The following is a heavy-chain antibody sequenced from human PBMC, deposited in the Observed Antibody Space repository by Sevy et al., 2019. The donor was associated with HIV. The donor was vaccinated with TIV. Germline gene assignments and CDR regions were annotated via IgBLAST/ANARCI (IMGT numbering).Heavy chain of an antibody. CDR1: GGSITSLY. CDR2: IYYNGHI. J-gene: IGHJ4*02. D-gene: IGHD1-26*01. Sequence: SETLSLTCTVSGGSITSLYWNWIRQPPGKGLEWIANIYYNGHINYNPSLKSRVTLSLDTSKNQFSLRLSSVTAADSALYYCAGENAWGRGYSWGQGTLVTVSS. V-gene: IGHV4-59*11. CDR3: AGENAWGRGYS.